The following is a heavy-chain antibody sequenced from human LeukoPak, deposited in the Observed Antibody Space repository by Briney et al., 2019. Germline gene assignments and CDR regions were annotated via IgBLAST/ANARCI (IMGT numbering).Heavy chain of an antibody. CDR2: IRSKANSYAT. V-gene: IGHV3-73*01. CDR1: GFTFSGSA. J-gene: IGHJ4*02. D-gene: IGHD2-21*01. Sequence: GGSLRLSCAASGFTFSGSAMHWVRQASGKGLEWVGRIRSKANSYATAYAASVKGRFTISRDDSKNTAYLQMNSLKTEDTALYYCAAIPPGAAAYDYWGQGTLVIVSS. CDR3: AAIPPGAAAYDY.